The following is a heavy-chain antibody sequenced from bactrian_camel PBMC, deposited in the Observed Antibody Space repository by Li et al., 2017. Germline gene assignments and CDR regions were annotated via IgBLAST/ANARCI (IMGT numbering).Heavy chain of an antibody. CDR2: ISWSGDST. D-gene: IGHD5*01. Sequence: VQLVESGGGLVQPGGSLRLSCAVSGFAFSVSRMSWVRQVPGKGLEWVSSISWSGDSTNYADSVKGRFTCSRDNGLNTLLLQMKDLKPEDTGVYYCAADAVCSVVGCCGYWGQGTQVTVS. J-gene: IGHJ4*01. CDR1: GFAFSVSR. CDR3: AADAVCSVVGCCGY. V-gene: IGHV3S40*01.